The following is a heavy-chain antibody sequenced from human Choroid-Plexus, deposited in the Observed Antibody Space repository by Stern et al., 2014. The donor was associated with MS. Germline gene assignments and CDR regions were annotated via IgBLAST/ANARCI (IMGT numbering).Heavy chain of an antibody. CDR1: GDSVSSNSAA. CDR2: TYYRSRWYN. D-gene: IGHD1-26*01. V-gene: IGHV6-1*01. CDR3: ARGPVHIVGGGFDY. J-gene: IGHJ4*02. Sequence: QVQLQQSGPGLAKPSQTLSLTCAISGDSVSSNSAAWNWIRQSPSRGLEXLGRTYYRSRWYNESAASVKSRITINPDTSKNQFSLQLNSVTPEDTAVYYCARGPVHIVGGGFDYWGQGTLVTVSS.